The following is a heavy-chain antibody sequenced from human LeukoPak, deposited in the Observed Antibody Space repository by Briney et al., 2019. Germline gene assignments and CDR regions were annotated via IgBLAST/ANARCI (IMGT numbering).Heavy chain of an antibody. D-gene: IGHD3-22*01. V-gene: IGHV4-59*01. J-gene: IGHJ6*02. CDR1: GGSISSYY. CDR3: ARVMGSGYYWDYYYYGMDV. Sequence: SETLSLTCTVSGGSISSYYWSWIRQPPGKGLEWIGYIYYSGSTNYNPSLKSRVTISVDTSKSQFSLKLSSVTAADTAVYYCARVMGSGYYWDYYYYGMDVWGQGTTVTVSS. CDR2: IYYSGST.